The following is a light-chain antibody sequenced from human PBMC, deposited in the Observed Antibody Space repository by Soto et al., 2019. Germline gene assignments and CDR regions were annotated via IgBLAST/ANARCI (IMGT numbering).Light chain of an antibody. V-gene: IGKV3-20*01. Sequence: EIVLTQSPGTLSLSPGESATLSCRATQSILNNYLAWYQQRPGQAPRLLIYGASSRATGIPDRFSGSTSGTDFTLTISRLEPEDFAVYYCQQYGDSPRTFGQGTKVEIK. CDR2: GAS. CDR1: QSILNNY. J-gene: IGKJ1*01. CDR3: QQYGDSPRT.